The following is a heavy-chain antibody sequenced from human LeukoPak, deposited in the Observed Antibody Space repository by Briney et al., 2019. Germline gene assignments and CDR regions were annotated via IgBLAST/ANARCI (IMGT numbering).Heavy chain of an antibody. CDR1: GGSISSSNW. Sequence: SETLSLTCAVSGGSISSSNWWSWVRQPPGKGLEWIGEIYHSGSTNYNPSLKSRVTISVDTSKNQFSLKLSSVTAADTAVYYCARRNYDSSGYYEDYWGQGTLVTVSS. D-gene: IGHD3-22*01. CDR3: ARRNYDSSGYYEDY. CDR2: IYHSGST. V-gene: IGHV4-4*02. J-gene: IGHJ4*02.